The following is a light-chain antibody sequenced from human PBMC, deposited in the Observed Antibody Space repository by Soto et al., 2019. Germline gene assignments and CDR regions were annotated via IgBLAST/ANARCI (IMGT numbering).Light chain of an antibody. J-gene: IGKJ1*01. CDR1: QSVSSN. V-gene: IGKV3-15*01. CDR3: QQYNTRPT. Sequence: EIVMTQSPASLSVSPGERATLSCRASQSVSSNLAWYQQKPGQAPRILIYGASTTATGTPARFSGSGSGTEFTLTISSLQSEDFAVYYCQQYNTRPTFGQGTKVDIK. CDR2: GAS.